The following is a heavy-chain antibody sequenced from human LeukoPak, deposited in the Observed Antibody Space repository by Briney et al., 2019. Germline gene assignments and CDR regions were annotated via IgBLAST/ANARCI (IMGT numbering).Heavy chain of an antibody. V-gene: IGHV4-34*01. J-gene: IGHJ4*02. CDR1: GGSFSTYY. Sequence: PSETLSLTCAVYGGSFSTYYWSWIRQPPGKGLEWIGEINHSGSTNYNPSLKSRVTISVDTSKNQFSLKLSSVTAADTAVYYCAREAYYDSSGYYNWGQGTLVTVSS. D-gene: IGHD3-22*01. CDR3: AREAYYDSSGYYN. CDR2: INHSGST.